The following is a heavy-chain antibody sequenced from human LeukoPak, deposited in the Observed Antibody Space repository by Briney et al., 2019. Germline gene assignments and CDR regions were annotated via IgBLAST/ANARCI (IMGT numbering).Heavy chain of an antibody. D-gene: IGHD6-13*01. CDR3: ATDSSSWYDPDY. CDR1: GFTFSSYW. V-gene: IGHV3-74*01. J-gene: IGHJ4*02. Sequence: GGSLRLSCAASGFTFSSYWIHWVRQAPGKGLVWVSRINTDGSSTSYADSVKGRFTISRDNAKNTLYLQMNSLRAEDTAVYYCATDSSSWYDPDYWGQGTLVTASS. CDR2: INTDGSST.